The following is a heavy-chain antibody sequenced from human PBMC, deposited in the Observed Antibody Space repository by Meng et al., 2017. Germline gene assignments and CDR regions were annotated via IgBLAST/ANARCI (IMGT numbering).Heavy chain of an antibody. CDR3: ARADGSGSLWLFDY. Sequence: GESLKISCKGSGYSFTSYWIGWVRQAPGQGLEWMGRINPNSGGTNYAQKFQGRVTMTRDTSISTAYMELSRLRSDDTAVYYCARADGSGSLWLFDYWGQGTLVTVSS. D-gene: IGHD3-10*01. CDR2: INPNSGGT. CDR1: GYSFTSYW. J-gene: IGHJ4*02. V-gene: IGHV1-2*06.